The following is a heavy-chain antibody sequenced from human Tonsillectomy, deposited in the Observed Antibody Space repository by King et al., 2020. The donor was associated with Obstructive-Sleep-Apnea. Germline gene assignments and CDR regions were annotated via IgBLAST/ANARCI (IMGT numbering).Heavy chain of an antibody. CDR2: IYYTGST. CDR3: ARVMTAVQGWFDP. D-gene: IGHD4-11*01. J-gene: IGHJ5*02. CDR1: GGSISSSTYY. Sequence: QLQESGPGLVKPSETLSLTCTVSGGSISSSTYYWGWIRQSPGKGLEWIGSIYYTGSTYYNPSLKSRVTISVDTSNNQFSLKVSSVTAADTAVYSCARVMTAVQGWFDPWGQGTLVTVSS. V-gene: IGHV4-39*07.